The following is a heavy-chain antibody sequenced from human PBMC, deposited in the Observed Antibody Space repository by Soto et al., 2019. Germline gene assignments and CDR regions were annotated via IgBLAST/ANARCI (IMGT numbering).Heavy chain of an antibody. CDR3: AKEAGSAYYGMDV. J-gene: IGHJ6*02. CDR2: IYPGNSET. V-gene: IGHV5-51*01. D-gene: IGHD6-19*01. Sequence: GESLKISCKGSGYSFSNMWINWVRQMPGKGLEWMGIIYPGNSETRYSPSFQGQATLSADKSTNTAYLQWSSLKASDTATYYCAKEAGSAYYGMDVWGQGTTVTVSS. CDR1: GYSFSNMW.